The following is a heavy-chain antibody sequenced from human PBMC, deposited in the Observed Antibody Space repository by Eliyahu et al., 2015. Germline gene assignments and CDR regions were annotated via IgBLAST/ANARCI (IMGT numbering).Heavy chain of an antibody. Sequence: QLQLQESGPGLVKPSETLSLTCTVSGGSISSSNYYWGWIRQPPGKGLDWIGTIYYSGSTYYNPSLKSRVTMSVDTSKNQFSLKLSSVTAADTAVYYCVRDPYGSGLENNYALDVWGQGTTVTVSS. CDR2: IYYSGST. CDR3: VRDPYGSGLENNYALDV. D-gene: IGHD3-10*01. CDR1: GGSISSSNYY. J-gene: IGHJ6*02. V-gene: IGHV4-39*01.